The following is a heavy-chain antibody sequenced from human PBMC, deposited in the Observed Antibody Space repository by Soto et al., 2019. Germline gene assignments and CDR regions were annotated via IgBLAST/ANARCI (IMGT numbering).Heavy chain of an antibody. Sequence: GAAVKVSCKASGYTFTSYGISWVRQAPGQGLEWMGWISAYNGNTNYAQKPQGRVTMTTDTSTSTAYMELRSLRSDDTAVYYCAGDQGAATVTTIVDYRGQGTLVTVSS. D-gene: IGHD4-17*01. V-gene: IGHV1-18*01. CDR2: ISAYNGNT. CDR3: AGDQGAATVTTIVDY. CDR1: GYTFTSYG. J-gene: IGHJ4*02.